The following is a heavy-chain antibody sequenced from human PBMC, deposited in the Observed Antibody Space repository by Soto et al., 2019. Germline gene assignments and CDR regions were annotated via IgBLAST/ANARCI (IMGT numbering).Heavy chain of an antibody. J-gene: IGHJ6*03. Sequence: PSETLSLTCTVSGGSISSGGYYWSWIRQHPGKGLEWIGYIYYSGSTYYNPSLKSRVTISVDTSKNQFSLKLSSVTAADTAVYYCARVGYYDILTGYAPLYYYYMDVWGKGTTVSVSS. D-gene: IGHD3-9*01. CDR1: GGSISSGGYY. V-gene: IGHV4-31*03. CDR3: ARVGYYDILTGYAPLYYYYMDV. CDR2: IYYSGST.